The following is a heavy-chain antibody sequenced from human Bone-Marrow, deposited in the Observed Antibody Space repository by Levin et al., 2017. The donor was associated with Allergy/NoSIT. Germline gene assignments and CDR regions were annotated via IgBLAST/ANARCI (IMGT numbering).Heavy chain of an antibody. Sequence: GASVKVSCKASGGTFSSYAISWVRQAPGQGLEWMGGIIPIFGTANYAQKFQGRVTITADESTSTAYMELSSLRSEDTAVYYCAREDGCSGGSCYTDYYYYYYMDVWGKGTTVTVSS. V-gene: IGHV1-69*13. CDR2: IIPIFGTA. CDR3: AREDGCSGGSCYTDYYYYYYMDV. CDR1: GGTFSSYA. J-gene: IGHJ6*03. D-gene: IGHD2-15*01.